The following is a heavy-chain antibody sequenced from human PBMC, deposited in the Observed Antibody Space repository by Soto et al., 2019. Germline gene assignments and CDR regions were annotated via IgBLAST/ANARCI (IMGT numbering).Heavy chain of an antibody. V-gene: IGHV3-23*01. CDR3: AKDLTYSSSWYWAYYFDY. CDR1: GFTFSSYA. Sequence: GGSLRLSCAASGFTFSSYAMSWVRQAPGKGLEWVSAISGSGGSTYYADSVKGRFTISRDNSKNTLYLQMNSLRAEDTAVYYCAKDLTYSSSWYWAYYFDYWGQGTLVTVS. CDR2: ISGSGGST. D-gene: IGHD6-13*01. J-gene: IGHJ4*02.